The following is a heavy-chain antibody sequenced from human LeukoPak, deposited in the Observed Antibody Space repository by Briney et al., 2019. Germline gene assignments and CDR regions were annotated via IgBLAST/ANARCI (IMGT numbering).Heavy chain of an antibody. CDR1: GFTFSSYG. V-gene: IGHV3-33*01. D-gene: IGHD3-3*01. CDR3: AREAYDFWTKGYFDY. Sequence: GGSLRLSCAASGFTFSSYGMHWVRQAPGKGLEWVAVIWYDGSNKYYADSVKGRFTTSRDNSKNTLYLQMNSLRAEDTAVYYCAREAYDFWTKGYFDYWGQGTLVTVSS. CDR2: IWYDGSNK. J-gene: IGHJ4*02.